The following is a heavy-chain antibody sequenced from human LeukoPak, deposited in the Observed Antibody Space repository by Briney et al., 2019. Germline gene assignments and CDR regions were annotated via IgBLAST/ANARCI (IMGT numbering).Heavy chain of an antibody. CDR1: GYSFTSYW. V-gene: IGHV5-51*01. D-gene: IGHD6-19*01. Sequence: GESLKISCKGSGYSFTSYWIGWVRQMPGKGLEWMGIIYPGDSDTRYSPSFQGQVTISADKSISTAYLQWSSLKASDTAMYYCAGHIRSKSSGKYYFDYWGQGTLVTVSS. CDR2: IYPGDSDT. J-gene: IGHJ4*02. CDR3: AGHIRSKSSGKYYFDY.